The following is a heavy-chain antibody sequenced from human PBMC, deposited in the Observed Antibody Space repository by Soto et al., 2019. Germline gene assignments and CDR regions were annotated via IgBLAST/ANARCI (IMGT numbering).Heavy chain of an antibody. Sequence: QVQLVESGGGVVQPGRSLRLSCAASGFTFSSYGMHWVRQAPGKGLEWVAVISYDGSNKYYADSVKGRFTISRDNSKNTLYLQMNSLRAEDTAVYYCATGRWLGELWGLEYGGQGTLVTVSS. D-gene: IGHD3-10*01. CDR2: ISYDGSNK. CDR3: ATGRWLGELWGLEY. J-gene: IGHJ4*02. CDR1: GFTFSSYG. V-gene: IGHV3-30*03.